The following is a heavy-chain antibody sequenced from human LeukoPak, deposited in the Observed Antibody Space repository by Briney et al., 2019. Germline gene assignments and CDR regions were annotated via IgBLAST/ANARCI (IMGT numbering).Heavy chain of an antibody. CDR3: ARRMSDSRNYYDSSGPGGYYFDY. V-gene: IGHV5-51*01. D-gene: IGHD3-22*01. J-gene: IGHJ4*02. CDR1: GYSFTSYW. Sequence: GESLKISCKGSGYSFTSYWIGWVRQMPGKGLDWMGIIYPGDSDTRYSPSFQGQVTTSADKSISTAYLQWSSLKASDTAMYYCARRMSDSRNYYDSSGPGGYYFDYWGQGTLVTVSS. CDR2: IYPGDSDT.